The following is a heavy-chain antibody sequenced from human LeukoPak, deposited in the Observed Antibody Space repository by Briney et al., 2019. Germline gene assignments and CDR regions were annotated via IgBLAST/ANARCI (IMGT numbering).Heavy chain of an antibody. Sequence: GGSLRLSCAASGFTFRSYGMHWVRQAPGKGLEWVAVISYDGSNKYYTDSVKGRFTISRDNSKNILTLQMNSLRTEDTAVYYCAKDPRIEAAAPDYWGEGTLVTPST. V-gene: IGHV3-30*18. J-gene: IGHJ4*02. CDR2: ISYDGSNK. CDR1: GFTFRSYG. D-gene: IGHD2-15*01. CDR3: AKDPRIEAAAPDY.